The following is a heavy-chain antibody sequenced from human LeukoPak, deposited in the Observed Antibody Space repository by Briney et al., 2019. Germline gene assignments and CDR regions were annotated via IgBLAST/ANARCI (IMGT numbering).Heavy chain of an antibody. Sequence: SETLSLTCTVSGGSISSYYWSWIRQPPGKGLEWIGYIYYSGSTNYNPSLKSRVTISVDTSKNQFSLKLSSVTAADTAVYYCAREVDTAMPNDAFDIWGQGTMVTVSS. CDR1: GGSISSYY. CDR2: IYYSGST. D-gene: IGHD5-18*01. CDR3: AREVDTAMPNDAFDI. J-gene: IGHJ3*02. V-gene: IGHV4-59*01.